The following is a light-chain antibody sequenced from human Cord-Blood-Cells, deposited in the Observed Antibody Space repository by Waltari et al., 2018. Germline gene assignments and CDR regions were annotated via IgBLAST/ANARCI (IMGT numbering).Light chain of an antibody. CDR1: SSNIGSNT. V-gene: IGLV1-44*01. J-gene: IGLJ2*01. CDR2: RNK. Sequence: QSVLTQPPSASGTPGQRVTISCSGSSSNIGSNTVNWYQQLPGTAPKLLIYRNKQRPSGVPDRFSGSKSGTSASLAISGLQPEDEADYYCAAWDDSLNGHVVFGGGTKLTVL. CDR3: AAWDDSLNGHVV.